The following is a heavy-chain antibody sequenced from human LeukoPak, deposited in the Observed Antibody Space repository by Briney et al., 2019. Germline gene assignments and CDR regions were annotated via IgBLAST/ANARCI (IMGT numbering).Heavy chain of an antibody. Sequence: TXSLXCAVSGGSIXSSNWWSWVRQPPXEGLEWIGEIYHSGSTNYNPSLKSRVTISVDKSKNQFSLKLSSVTAADTAVYYCARVSSGATTVDYWGQGTLVTVSS. V-gene: IGHV4-4*02. CDR2: IYHSGST. J-gene: IGHJ4*02. CDR3: ARVSSGATTVDY. CDR1: GGSIXSSNW. D-gene: IGHD1-26*01.